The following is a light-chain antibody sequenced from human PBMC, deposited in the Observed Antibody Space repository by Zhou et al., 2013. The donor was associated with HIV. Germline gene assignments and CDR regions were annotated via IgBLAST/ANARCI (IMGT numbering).Light chain of an antibody. Sequence: AIQLTQSPSSLSAYVGDRVTITCRASQGISSALAWYQQKPGKAPKLLIYDVSSLESGVPSRFSGSGSGTDFTLTISSLQREDFATYYCQQSYSTLWTFGQGTKVEIK. V-gene: IGKV1-13*02. CDR1: QGISSA. CDR2: DVS. J-gene: IGKJ1*01. CDR3: QQSYSTLWT.